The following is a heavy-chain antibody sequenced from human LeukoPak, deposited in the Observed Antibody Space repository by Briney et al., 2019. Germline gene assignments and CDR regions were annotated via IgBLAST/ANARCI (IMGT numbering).Heavy chain of an antibody. CDR3: ARAASGSYYPRSWFDP. D-gene: IGHD1-26*01. Sequence: GASVKVSCKASGYTFTTYAMNWVRQAPGQGLEWMGWINTNTGNPTYAQGFTGRFVISLDTSVNTAYLQISSLKAEDTAVYYCARAASGSYYPRSWFDPWGQGTLVTVSS. V-gene: IGHV7-4-1*02. CDR2: INTNTGNP. J-gene: IGHJ5*02. CDR1: GYTFTTYA.